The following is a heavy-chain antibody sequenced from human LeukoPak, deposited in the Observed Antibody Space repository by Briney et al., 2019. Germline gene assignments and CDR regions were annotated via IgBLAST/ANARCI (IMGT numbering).Heavy chain of an antibody. V-gene: IGHV4-59*01. CDR1: GGSISSYY. Sequence: SETLSLTCTVSGGSISSYYWSWIRQPPGKGLEWIGYIYYSGSTNYNPSLKSRVTISVDTSKNQFSLKLSSVTAADTAVYYCARGPRREYYFDYWGQGTLVTVSS. J-gene: IGHJ4*02. CDR3: ARGPRREYYFDY. CDR2: IYYSGST. D-gene: IGHD3-10*01.